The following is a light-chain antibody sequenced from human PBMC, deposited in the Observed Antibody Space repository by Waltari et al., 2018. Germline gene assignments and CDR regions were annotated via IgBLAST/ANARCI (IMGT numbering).Light chain of an antibody. CDR3: QTGGHGTWV. J-gene: IGLJ3*02. CDR2: VNSDGSQ. V-gene: IGLV4-69*01. Sequence: QLVLTQSPSASAPLGSSVKITCPTSSGNSSNIIAWHQQQPEKGRRYLMKVNSDGSQSKGDEIPDRFSGSSSGDARYLPIASLHAEDEADYYCQTGGHGTWVFGGGTKLTVL. CDR1: SGNSSNI.